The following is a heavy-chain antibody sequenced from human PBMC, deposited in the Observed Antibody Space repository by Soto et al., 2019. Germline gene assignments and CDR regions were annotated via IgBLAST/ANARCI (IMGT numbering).Heavy chain of an antibody. D-gene: IGHD6-19*01. Sequence: LRHSCAASACTFSSSRIHWVRQVAGKLLERVALISYDGSKRYYADYVKCRFTISRDKAKNTLYLQMNSLRVEDTAVYYCAKDRGWSSADLDYWGQGTLVTVSS. CDR1: ACTFSSSR. V-gene: IGHV3-30*18. CDR3: AKDRGWSSADLDY. J-gene: IGHJ4*02. CDR2: ISYDGSKR.